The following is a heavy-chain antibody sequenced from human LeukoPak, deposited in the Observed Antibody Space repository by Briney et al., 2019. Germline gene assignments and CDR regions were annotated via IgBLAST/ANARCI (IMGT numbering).Heavy chain of an antibody. D-gene: IGHD3-22*01. J-gene: IGHJ5*02. CDR2: INPNSGGT. CDR1: GCTFTGYY. V-gene: IGHV1-2*02. Sequence: ASVKVSCKASGCTFTGYYMHWVRQAPGQGLEWMGWINPNSGGTNYAQKFQGRVTMTRDTSISTAYMELSRLRSDDTAVYYCARGTYYYDSSGGNWFDPWGQGTLVTVSS. CDR3: ARGTYYYDSSGGNWFDP.